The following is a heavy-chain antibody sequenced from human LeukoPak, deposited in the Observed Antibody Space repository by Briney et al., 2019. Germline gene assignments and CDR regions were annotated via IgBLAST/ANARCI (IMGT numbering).Heavy chain of an antibody. D-gene: IGHD3-3*01. Sequence: KPSETLSLTCTVSGGSISSSSYYWGWIRQPPGKGLEWIGSIYYSGSTYYNPSLKSRVTISVDTSKNQFSLKLSSVTAADTAVYYCARSYYDFWSGYSLYYFDYWGQGTLVTVSS. CDR3: ARSYYDFWSGYSLYYFDY. CDR2: IYYSGST. V-gene: IGHV4-39*01. CDR1: GGSISSSSYY. J-gene: IGHJ4*02.